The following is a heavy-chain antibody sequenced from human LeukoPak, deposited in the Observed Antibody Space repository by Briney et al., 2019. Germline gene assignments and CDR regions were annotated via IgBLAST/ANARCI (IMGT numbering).Heavy chain of an antibody. CDR3: AGGTDYSSSWYGYYSYMDV. D-gene: IGHD6-13*01. CDR2: ITSSSSYI. V-gene: IGHV3-21*01. Sequence: GGSLRLSCAASGFTFSSYSMNWVRQAPGKGLEWVSSITSSSSYIYYADSVKGRFTISRDNAKNSLYLQMNSLRAEDTAVYYCAGGTDYSSSWYGYYSYMDVWGKGTTVTVSS. CDR1: GFTFSSYS. J-gene: IGHJ6*03.